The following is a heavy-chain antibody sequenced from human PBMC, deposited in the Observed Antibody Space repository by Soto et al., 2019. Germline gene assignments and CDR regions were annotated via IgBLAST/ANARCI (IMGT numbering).Heavy chain of an antibody. Sequence: GASVKVSCKASGYIFTAYSMHWVRRAPGQGLEWMGVVNPSGGSTNYAQKFQGRITLTRDTSRSTVYMDLSSLTSEDTAVYYCARPSGLFGQYSALVDNWGQGTLVTVSS. CDR2: VNPSGGST. CDR1: GYIFTAYS. V-gene: IGHV1-46*01. CDR3: ARPSGLFGQYSALVDN. J-gene: IGHJ1*01. D-gene: IGHD3-3*01.